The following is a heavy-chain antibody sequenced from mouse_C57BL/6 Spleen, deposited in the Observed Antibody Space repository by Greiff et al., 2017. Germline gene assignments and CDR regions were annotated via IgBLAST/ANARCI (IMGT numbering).Heavy chain of an antibody. CDR2: IHPSDSDT. J-gene: IGHJ2*01. Sequence: QVQLQQPGAELVKPGASVKVSCKASGYTFTSYWMHWVKQRPGQGLEWIGRIHPSDSDTNYNQKFKGKATLTVDKSSSTAYMQLSSLASADSAVYYCAKTAYYGNSYFGYWGQGTTLTVSS. CDR3: AKTAYYGNSYFGY. V-gene: IGHV1-74*01. CDR1: GYTFTSYW. D-gene: IGHD2-10*01.